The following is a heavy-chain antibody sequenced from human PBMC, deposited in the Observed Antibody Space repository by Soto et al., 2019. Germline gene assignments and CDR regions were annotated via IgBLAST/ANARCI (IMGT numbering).Heavy chain of an antibody. CDR1: GGSISSSNW. CDR2: IYHSGST. J-gene: IGHJ4*02. Sequence: PSETLSLTCAVSGGSISSSNWWSWVRQPPGKGLEWIGEIYHSGSTNYNPSLKSRVTMSVDKSKNQFSLKLSSVTAADTAVYYCAGRHLNWDIDYWGQGTLVTVSS. D-gene: IGHD7-27*01. CDR3: AGRHLNWDIDY. V-gene: IGHV4-4*02.